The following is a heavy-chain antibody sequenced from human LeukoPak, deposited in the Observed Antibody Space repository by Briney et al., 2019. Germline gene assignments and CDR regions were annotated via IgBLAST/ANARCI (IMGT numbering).Heavy chain of an antibody. Sequence: SVKVSCKTSVGTFSSYAISWVRQAPGQGLEWMGRIIPILGIANYAQKFQGRVTITADKSTSTAYMELSSLRSEDTAVYYCARYSSGWYHNIWFDPWGQGTLVTVSS. CDR2: IIPILGIA. CDR1: VGTFSSYA. D-gene: IGHD6-19*01. CDR3: ARYSSGWYHNIWFDP. J-gene: IGHJ5*02. V-gene: IGHV1-69*04.